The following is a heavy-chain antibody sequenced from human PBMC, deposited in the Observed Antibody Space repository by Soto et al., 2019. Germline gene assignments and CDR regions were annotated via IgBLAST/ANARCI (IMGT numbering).Heavy chain of an antibody. CDR2: ISTYNGDT. CDR1: GYTFSTSG. Sequence: QVQLVQSGAEVRKPGASVKVSCKASGYTFSTSGMSWLRQAPGQGLEWMGWISTYNGDTNDAPKFQDRVTMTSDTSTSTVYMELRSRRSDDTAVYYCARAGAAPYYYYGMDVWGQGTRVTVSS. J-gene: IGHJ6*02. CDR3: ARAGAAPYYYYGMDV. V-gene: IGHV1-18*01. D-gene: IGHD2-15*01.